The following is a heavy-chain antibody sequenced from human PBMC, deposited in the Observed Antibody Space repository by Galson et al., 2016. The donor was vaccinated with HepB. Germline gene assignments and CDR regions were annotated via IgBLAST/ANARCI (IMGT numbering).Heavy chain of an antibody. J-gene: IGHJ4*02. V-gene: IGHV3-21*01. Sequence: SLRLSCAASGFTFSSYTMNWVRQAPGKGLEWVSSISSNGYYIYYTDSVKGRFTISRDNAKNSLFLQMNSLRAEDTAVYYCASEGGRGSSSFDYFDYWGQATLVTVSS. CDR2: ISSNGYYI. D-gene: IGHD6-6*01. CDR3: ASEGGRGSSSFDYFDY. CDR1: GFTFSSYT.